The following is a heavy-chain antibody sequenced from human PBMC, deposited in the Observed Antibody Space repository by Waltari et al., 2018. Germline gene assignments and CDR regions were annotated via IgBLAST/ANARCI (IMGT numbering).Heavy chain of an antibody. Sequence: QVQLVESGGGVVQPGGSLRLSCAASGFTFSSYGMHWVRQAPGKGLEWVAFIRYDGSNKYYADSVKGRFTISRDNSKNTLYLQMNSLRAEDTAVYYCAKELDYDYIWGSYRPSWFDPWGQGTLVTVSS. J-gene: IGHJ5*02. CDR1: GFTFSSYG. CDR3: AKELDYDYIWGSYRPSWFDP. V-gene: IGHV3-30*02. D-gene: IGHD3-16*02. CDR2: IRYDGSNK.